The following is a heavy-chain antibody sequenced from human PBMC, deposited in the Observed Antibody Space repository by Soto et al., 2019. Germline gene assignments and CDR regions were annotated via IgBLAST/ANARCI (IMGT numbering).Heavy chain of an antibody. J-gene: IGHJ3*02. CDR3: ARDLPPSYDSSGYSVFDI. CDR1: GGSISSYY. Sequence: SETLSLTCSVSGGSISSYYWSWIRQSPGKGLEWIGYIYSSGSTNYNPSLKSRVTISVDTSKNQFSLKLSSVTAADTAVYYCARDLPPSYDSSGYSVFDIWGQGTMVTVSS. CDR2: IYSSGST. V-gene: IGHV4-59*01. D-gene: IGHD3-22*01.